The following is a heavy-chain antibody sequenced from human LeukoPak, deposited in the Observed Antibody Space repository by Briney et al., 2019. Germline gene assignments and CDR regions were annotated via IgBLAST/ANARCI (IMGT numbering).Heavy chain of an antibody. V-gene: IGHV1-2*02. CDR2: INPNSGGT. CDR1: GYTFTGYY. Sequence: GASVKVSCKASGYTFTGYYMHWVRQAPGQGLEWMGWINPNSGGTNYAQKFQGRVTMTRDTSISTAYMELSRLRSDDTAVYYCAGEWELLAEYFQHWGQGTLVTVSS. CDR3: AGEWELLAEYFQH. J-gene: IGHJ1*01. D-gene: IGHD1-26*01.